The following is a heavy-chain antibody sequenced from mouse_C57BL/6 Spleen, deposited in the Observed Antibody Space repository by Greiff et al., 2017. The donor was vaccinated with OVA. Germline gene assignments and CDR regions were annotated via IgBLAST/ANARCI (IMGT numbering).Heavy chain of an antibody. Sequence: VQLQQSGPVLVKPGASVKMSCKASGYTFTDYYMNWVKQSHGKSLEWIGVINPYNGGTSYNQKFKGKATLTVDKSSSTAYMELNSLTSEDSAVYYCAREIYDYDYAMDYWGQGTSVTVSS. D-gene: IGHD2-4*01. CDR3: AREIYDYDYAMDY. CDR1: GYTFTDYY. V-gene: IGHV1-19*01. CDR2: INPYNGGT. J-gene: IGHJ4*01.